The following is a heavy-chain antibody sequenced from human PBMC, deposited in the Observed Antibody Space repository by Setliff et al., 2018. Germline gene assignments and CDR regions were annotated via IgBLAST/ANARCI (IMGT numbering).Heavy chain of an antibody. CDR3: ARGDSSGYYYILFDF. D-gene: IGHD3-22*01. CDR1: GGSISSSGYY. CDR2: IYYRGST. V-gene: IGHV4-39*07. J-gene: IGHJ4*02. Sequence: SETLSLTCTVSGGSISSSGYYWGWIRQPPGKGQEWIGSIYYRGSTYYNPSLKSRVTMAVDASKNQLSLKLSSVTAADTAAYYCARGDSSGYYYILFDFWGQGTLVTVSS.